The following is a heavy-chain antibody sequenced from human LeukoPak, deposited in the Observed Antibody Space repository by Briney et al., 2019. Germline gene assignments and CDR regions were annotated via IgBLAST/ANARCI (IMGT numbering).Heavy chain of an antibody. V-gene: IGHV1-46*01. Sequence: ASVKVSCKASGYTFTSHYMHWVRQAPGQGLEWMGIINPSGGSTSYAQKFQGRVTMTRDTSTSTVYMELSSLRSEDTAVYYCARELLDCGGDCYGPDYWGQGTLVTVSS. CDR2: INPSGGST. J-gene: IGHJ4*02. D-gene: IGHD2-21*02. CDR1: GYTFTSHY. CDR3: ARELLDCGGDCYGPDY.